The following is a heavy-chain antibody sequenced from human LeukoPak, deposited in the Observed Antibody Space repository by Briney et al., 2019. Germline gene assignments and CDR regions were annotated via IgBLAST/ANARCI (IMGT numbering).Heavy chain of an antibody. Sequence: GGSLRLSCAASGFTVSGNYMSWVRQAPGKGLEWVSVISVKGRFTISRDNSKNTLYLQMNSLRAEDTAVYYCARLGDYGFQHWGQGTLVTVSS. V-gene: IGHV3-53*01. J-gene: IGHJ1*01. CDR3: ARLGDYGFQH. CDR1: GFTVSGNY. D-gene: IGHD4/OR15-4a*01. CDR2: I.